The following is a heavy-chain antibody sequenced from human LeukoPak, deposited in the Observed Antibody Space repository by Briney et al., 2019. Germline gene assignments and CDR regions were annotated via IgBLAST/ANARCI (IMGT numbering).Heavy chain of an antibody. CDR3: ASGGTNPITMVRGVMAKFDP. CDR2: IYHSGST. J-gene: IGHJ5*02. V-gene: IGHV4-38-2*02. CDR1: GYSISSGYY. Sequence: PSETLSLTCTVSGYSISSGYYWGWIRQPPGKGLEWIGSIYHSGSTYYNPSLKSRVTISVDTSKNQFSLKLSSVTAADTAVYYCASGGTNPITMVRGVMAKFDPWGQGTLVTVSS. D-gene: IGHD3-10*01.